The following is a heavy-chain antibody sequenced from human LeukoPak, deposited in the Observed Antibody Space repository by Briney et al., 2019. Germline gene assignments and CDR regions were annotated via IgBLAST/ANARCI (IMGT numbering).Heavy chain of an antibody. D-gene: IGHD3-16*01. CDR2: IIDSGDIT. V-gene: IGHV3-23*01. CDR1: GFTFSSYA. Sequence: GRSLRLSCAASGFTFSSYAMSWVRQAPGKGLEWVSGIIDSGDITYYANSVKGRFTISRDNSKNTLYLQMNSLRAEDTAVYYCAKLGGQEVYNYYMGVWGKGTTVAVSS. J-gene: IGHJ6*03. CDR3: AKLGGQEVYNYYMGV.